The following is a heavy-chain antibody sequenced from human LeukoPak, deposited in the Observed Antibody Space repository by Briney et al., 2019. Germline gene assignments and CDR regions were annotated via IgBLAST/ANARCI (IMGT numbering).Heavy chain of an antibody. V-gene: IGHV4-34*01. Sequence: SETLSLTCAVYGGSFSGYYWSWIRQPPGKGLEWIGEINHSGSTNYNPSLKSRVTISVDTSKNQFSLKLSSVTAADTAVYYCASFRGRPWDYWGQGTLVTVSS. J-gene: IGHJ4*02. D-gene: IGHD1-26*01. CDR1: GGSFSGYY. CDR3: ASFRGRPWDY. CDR2: INHSGST.